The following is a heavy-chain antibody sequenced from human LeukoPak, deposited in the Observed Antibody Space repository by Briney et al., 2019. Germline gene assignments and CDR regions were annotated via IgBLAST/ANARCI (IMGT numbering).Heavy chain of an antibody. V-gene: IGHV3-23*01. CDR1: GFTFSSYA. CDR3: AKLYSSRNYFDY. J-gene: IGHJ4*02. Sequence: PPGGSLRLSCAASGFTFSSYAMSWVRQAPGKGLEWVSAISGSGGSTYYADSVKGRFTISRDNSKNTLYLQMNSLRAEDTAVYYCAKLYSSRNYFDYWGQGTLVTVSS. CDR2: ISGSGGST. D-gene: IGHD6-13*01.